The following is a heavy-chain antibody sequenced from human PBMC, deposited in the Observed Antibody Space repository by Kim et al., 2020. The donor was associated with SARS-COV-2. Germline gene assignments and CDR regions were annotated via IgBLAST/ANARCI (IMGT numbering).Heavy chain of an antibody. V-gene: IGHV3-23*01. CDR3: AKGAYSSSSYYYGLDV. D-gene: IGHD6-6*01. J-gene: IGHJ6*02. Sequence: DSVKGLFTIARDNSKNTLFLKMNSLRAEDTAVYYCAKGAYSSSSYYYGLDVWGHGTTVTVSS.